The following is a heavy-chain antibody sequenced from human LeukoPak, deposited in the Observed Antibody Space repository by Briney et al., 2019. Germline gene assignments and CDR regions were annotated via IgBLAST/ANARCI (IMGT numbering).Heavy chain of an antibody. J-gene: IGHJ4*02. Sequence: GGSLRLSCAASGFTFSSYAMHWVRQAPGKGLEWVAVISYDGSNKYYADSVKGRFTISRDNAKNSLYLQMNSLRAEDTAVYYCARAGFTFSDYFGSFFDYWGQGTLVTVSS. V-gene: IGHV3-30*04. D-gene: IGHD3-10*01. CDR2: ISYDGSNK. CDR1: GFTFSSYA. CDR3: ARAGFTFSDYFGSFFDY.